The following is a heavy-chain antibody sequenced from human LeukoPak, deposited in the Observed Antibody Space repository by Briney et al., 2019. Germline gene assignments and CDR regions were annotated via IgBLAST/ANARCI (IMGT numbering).Heavy chain of an antibody. V-gene: IGHV3-30*02. CDR3: TRNSGWYGLS. CDR2: VRSDGINK. D-gene: IGHD6-19*01. CDR1: GFTFSTYG. J-gene: IGHJ1*01. Sequence: PGGSLRLSCAASGFTFSTYGMHWVRQAPGKGLEWVAFVRSDGINKYYADSVKGRFTISRDNSNNTLFLHLNSLRGEDTAVYYCTRNSGWYGLSWGQGTLVTVSS.